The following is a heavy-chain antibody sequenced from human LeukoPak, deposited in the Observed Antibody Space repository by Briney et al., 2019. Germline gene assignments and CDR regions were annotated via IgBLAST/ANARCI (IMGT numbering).Heavy chain of an antibody. CDR1: GFTVSSNY. CDR2: IYSGGST. Sequence: GGSLRLSCAASGFTVSSNYMSWVRQAPGKGLEWVSVIYSGGSTYYADSVKGRFTISRDNAKNSLYLQMNSLRAEDTAVYYCARDPSSSWYFDYWGQGTLVTVSS. V-gene: IGHV3-66*01. J-gene: IGHJ4*02. D-gene: IGHD6-13*01. CDR3: ARDPSSSWYFDY.